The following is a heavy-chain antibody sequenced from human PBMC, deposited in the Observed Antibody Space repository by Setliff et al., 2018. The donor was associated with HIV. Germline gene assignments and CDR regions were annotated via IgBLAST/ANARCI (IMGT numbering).Heavy chain of an antibody. D-gene: IGHD2-2*03. CDR1: GYSFTSYW. CDR3: ARHGYCSGTSCSEYYYYYGMDV. J-gene: IGHJ6*02. CDR2: IYLGDSDT. Sequence: GESLKISCQGSGYSFTSYWIGWVRQMPGKGLEWMGIIYLGDSDTRYSPSFQGQVTISADKSISTAYLQWSSLKASDTAMYYCARHGYCSGTSCSEYYYYYGMDVWGQGTTVTVSS. V-gene: IGHV5-51*01.